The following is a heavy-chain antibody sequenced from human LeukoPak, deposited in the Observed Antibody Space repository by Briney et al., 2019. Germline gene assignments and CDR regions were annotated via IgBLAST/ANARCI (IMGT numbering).Heavy chain of an antibody. CDR1: GGSISSSSYY. Sequence: PSETLSLTCTVSGGSISSSSYYWGWIRPPPGKGLEWIESMYYGGSNYYNPSLKSRVTISVDTSKNQFSLKLSSVTAADTAVYFCARVTEKYYFDYWGQGTLVTVSS. V-gene: IGHV4-39*07. CDR3: ARVTEKYYFDY. J-gene: IGHJ4*02. D-gene: IGHD2/OR15-2a*01. CDR2: MYYGGSN.